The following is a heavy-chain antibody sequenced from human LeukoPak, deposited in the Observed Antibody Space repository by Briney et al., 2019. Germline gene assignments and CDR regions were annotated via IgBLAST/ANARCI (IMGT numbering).Heavy chain of an antibody. V-gene: IGHV1-46*01. D-gene: IGHD3-22*01. J-gene: IGHJ4*02. CDR2: INPNRGST. CDR1: GYTFINNW. Sequence: ASVKVSCKASGYTFINNWMYWVRQAPGQGLEWMGIINPNRGSTSCAQKFQGRVTMTRDMSTSTVYMELSSLRSEDTAVYYCATGGHVRVYDSSAYYGHYWGQGTLVTVSS. CDR3: ATGGHVRVYDSSAYYGHY.